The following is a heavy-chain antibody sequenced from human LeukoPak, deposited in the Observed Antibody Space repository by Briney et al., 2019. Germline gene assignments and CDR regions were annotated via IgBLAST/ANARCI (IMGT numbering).Heavy chain of an antibody. J-gene: IGHJ4*02. D-gene: IGHD3-10*01. Sequence: GGSLRLSCAATVFTFSSYTMNWVRQAPGKGLEWVSYISSSGSTIYYADSVKGRFTISRDNAKNSLYLQMNSLRAEDTAVYYCARDSPMVRGVNPTIFDYWGQGTLVTVSS. V-gene: IGHV3-48*03. CDR2: ISSSGSTI. CDR3: ARDSPMVRGVNPTIFDY. CDR1: VFTFSSYT.